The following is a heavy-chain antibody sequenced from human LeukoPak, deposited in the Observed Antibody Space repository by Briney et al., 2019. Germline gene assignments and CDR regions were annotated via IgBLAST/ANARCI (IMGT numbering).Heavy chain of an antibody. CDR3: AKWGYSSSWLSYYYYGMDV. J-gene: IGHJ6*02. CDR1: GFTFSSYA. D-gene: IGHD6-13*01. Sequence: PGGSLRLSCAASGFTFSSYAMSWVRQAPGKGLEWVSSIGGSGDSTYYADSVKGRFTISRDNSKNTLYLQMNSLRAEDTAVYYCAKWGYSSSWLSYYYYGMDVWGQGTTVTVSS. CDR2: IGGSGDST. V-gene: IGHV3-23*01.